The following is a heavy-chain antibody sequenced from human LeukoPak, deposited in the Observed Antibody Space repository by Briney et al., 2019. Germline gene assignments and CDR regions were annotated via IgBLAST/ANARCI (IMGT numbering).Heavy chain of an antibody. CDR1: GNSITSGYY. J-gene: IGHJ4*02. V-gene: IGHV4-38-2*01. D-gene: IGHD6-13*01. Sequence: SETLSLTCAVSGNSITSGYYWGWIRQPPGKGLEWIGSIFHTGRTYYNPSLKSRVTISVDTSKNQLSLKVNSVTAADTAVYYCARHDFVLSSSSRDYWGQGILVTVSS. CDR2: IFHTGRT. CDR3: ARHDFVLSSSSRDY.